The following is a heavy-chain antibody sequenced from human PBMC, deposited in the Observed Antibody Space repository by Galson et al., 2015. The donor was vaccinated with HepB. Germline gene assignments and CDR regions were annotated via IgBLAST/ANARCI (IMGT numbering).Heavy chain of an antibody. CDR2: ISYDGSNK. D-gene: IGHD3-22*01. Sequence: SLRLSCAASGFTFSSYAMHWVRQAPGKGLEWVAVISYDGSNKYYADSVKGRFTISRDNSKNTLYLQMNSLRAEDTAVYYCARVGGEYYDSSGYRYWGQGTLVTVSS. CDR3: ARVGGEYYDSSGYRY. V-gene: IGHV3-30*04. CDR1: GFTFSSYA. J-gene: IGHJ4*02.